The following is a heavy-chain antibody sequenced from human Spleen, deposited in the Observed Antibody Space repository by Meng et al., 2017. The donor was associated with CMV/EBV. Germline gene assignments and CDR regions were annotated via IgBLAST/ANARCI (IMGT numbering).Heavy chain of an antibody. CDR1: GITFSSYA. CDR2: IGGSGGSA. CDR3: AKDLNRGYNWNYRYYYYGMDV. D-gene: IGHD1-7*01. V-gene: IGHV3-23*01. Sequence: GESLKISCAASGITFSSYAMNWVRQAPGKGLEWVSAIGGSGGSAYYADSVKGRFTISRDNSKNTLYLQMNSLRAEDTAVYHCAKDLNRGYNWNYRYYYYGMDVWGQGTTVTVSS. J-gene: IGHJ6*02.